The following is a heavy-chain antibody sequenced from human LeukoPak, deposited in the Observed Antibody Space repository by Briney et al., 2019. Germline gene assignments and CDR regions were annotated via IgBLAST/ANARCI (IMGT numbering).Heavy chain of an antibody. CDR1: GFTFSSYA. CDR3: ARDGSWGWAQYDH. Sequence: GGSLRLSCAVSGFTFSSYAMGWVRQAPGKGLEWVAGITYNGDDRNYADSVKGRFTISRDNSKSTLDLQMNSLRAKDTALYYCARDGSWGWAQYDHWGQGILVTVSS. CDR2: ITYNGDDR. J-gene: IGHJ4*02. V-gene: IGHV3-23*01. D-gene: IGHD5-24*01.